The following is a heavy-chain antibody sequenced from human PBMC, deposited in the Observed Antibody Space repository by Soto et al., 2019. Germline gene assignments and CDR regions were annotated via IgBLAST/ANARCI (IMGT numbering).Heavy chain of an antibody. D-gene: IGHD5-12*01. CDR1: GYSFTSYW. J-gene: IGHJ3*02. CDR3: PRLGTGGCLRFSAAFDI. CDR2: IYPGDSDT. Sequence: GESLKISCKGSGYSFTSYWIGWVRQMPGKGLEWMGIIYPGDSDTRYSPSFQGQVTISADKSISTADLQWSSLKASDTAMYYCPRLGTGGCLRFSAAFDIWGQGTMVTFSS. V-gene: IGHV5-51*01.